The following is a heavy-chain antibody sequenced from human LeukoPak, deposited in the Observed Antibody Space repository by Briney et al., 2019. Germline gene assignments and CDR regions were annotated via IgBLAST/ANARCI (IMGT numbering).Heavy chain of an antibody. CDR1: RFTFSSYA. CDR3: AKGTAALPYYFDY. CDR2: ISGSGGST. J-gene: IGHJ4*02. Sequence: PRGSLRLSCAASRFTFSSYAMSWFRQAPGKGLEWVSAISGSGGSTYYADSVKGRFTISRDNSKNTLYLQMNSLRAEDTAVYYCAKGTAALPYYFDYWGQGTLVTVSS. D-gene: IGHD1-1*01. V-gene: IGHV3-23*01.